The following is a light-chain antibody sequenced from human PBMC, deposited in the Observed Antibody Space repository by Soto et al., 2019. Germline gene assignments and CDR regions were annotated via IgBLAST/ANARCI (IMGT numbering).Light chain of an antibody. Sequence: QSVLTQPPSVSEAPRQRVTISCSGSSSNIGNNAVNWYQQLPGKAPKLLIYYDDLLPSGVSDRFSGSKSGTSASLAISGLQSEDEADYYCATWDDSLNGQGVFGGGTKVTVL. CDR1: SSNIGNNA. CDR3: ATWDDSLNGQGV. J-gene: IGLJ2*01. CDR2: YDD. V-gene: IGLV1-36*01.